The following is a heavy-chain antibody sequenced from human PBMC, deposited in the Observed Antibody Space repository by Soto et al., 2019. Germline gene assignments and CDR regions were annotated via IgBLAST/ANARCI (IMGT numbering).Heavy chain of an antibody. D-gene: IGHD6-13*01. Sequence: PGGSLRLSCAASGFTFRSYSMNWVRQAPGKGLEWVSYISISSRTIYYADSVKGRFTISRDDAKNSLHLQMNSLRDEDTSVYYCARDNGIAGSFDPWGQGTLVTVSS. CDR1: GFTFRSYS. CDR3: ARDNGIAGSFDP. J-gene: IGHJ5*02. V-gene: IGHV3-48*02. CDR2: ISISSRTI.